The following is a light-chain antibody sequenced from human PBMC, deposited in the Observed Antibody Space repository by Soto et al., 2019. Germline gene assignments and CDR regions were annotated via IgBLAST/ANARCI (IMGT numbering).Light chain of an antibody. CDR1: QSVSSY. Sequence: NVFTQSLAALSLSTAERATLSCRASQSVSSYLAWYQQKPGQAPRLLIYDASNRATGIPARFSGSGSGTDFTLTISSLEPEDFAVYYCQQRSNWRITFGQGTRLEI. V-gene: IGKV3-11*01. CDR3: QQRSNWRIT. CDR2: DAS. J-gene: IGKJ5*01.